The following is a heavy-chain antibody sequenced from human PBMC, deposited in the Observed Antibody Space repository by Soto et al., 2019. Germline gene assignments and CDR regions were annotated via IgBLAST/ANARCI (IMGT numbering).Heavy chain of an antibody. CDR1: GFTFSNYA. CDR3: AKDIEAFDI. J-gene: IGHJ3*02. Sequence: GGSLRLSCAASGFTFSNYAMSWVRQAPGTGLEWVSAISSSSDNTYYADSVKGRFTISRDNAKNTLSLQMDSLRAEDTAVYYCAKDIEAFDIWGQGTMVTVSS. CDR2: ISSSSDNT. V-gene: IGHV3-23*01.